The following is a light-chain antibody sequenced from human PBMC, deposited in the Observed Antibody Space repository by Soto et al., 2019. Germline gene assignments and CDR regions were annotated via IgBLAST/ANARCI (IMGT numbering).Light chain of an antibody. CDR1: QSISGL. CDR2: DAS. J-gene: IGKJ1*01. Sequence: IQMTQSPSTLSASVGDRVTIFCRASQSISGLLAWYQQKPGKAPKLLIYDASNLQSEVSSRFSGSGSGTEFTLTISSLQHDDFATYYCQQYNTYRSFGQGTKVEIK. CDR3: QQYNTYRS. V-gene: IGKV1-5*02.